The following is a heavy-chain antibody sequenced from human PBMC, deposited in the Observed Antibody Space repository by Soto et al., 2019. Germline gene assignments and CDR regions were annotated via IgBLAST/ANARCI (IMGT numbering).Heavy chain of an antibody. CDR2: ISYDGSNK. Sequence: QVQLVESGGGVVQPGRSLRLSCAASGFTFSSYAMHWVRQAPGKGLEWVAVISYDGSNKYYADSVKGRFTISRDNSKNPLCVQMNILRAEATVVFYCASPPNPVEGIGNEYFSLGARGTLVTVSS. J-gene: IGHJ2*01. D-gene: IGHD2-15*01. V-gene: IGHV3-30-3*01. CDR1: GFTFSSYA. CDR3: ASPPNPVEGIGNEYFSL.